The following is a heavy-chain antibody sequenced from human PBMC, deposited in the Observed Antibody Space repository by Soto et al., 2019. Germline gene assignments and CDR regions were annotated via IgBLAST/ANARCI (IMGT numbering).Heavy chain of an antibody. J-gene: IGHJ6*02. CDR1: GYRFTTYW. CDR3: ARTGTTGTTAYYYYGMDG. CDR2: IYPGDSDT. D-gene: IGHD1-1*01. Sequence: GESLKNSCKGSGYRFTTYWIGWVRQMPGKGLEWMGIIYPGDSDTRYSPSFQGQVTISADKSISTAYLQWSSLKASDTAMYYCARTGTTGTTAYYYYGMDGWGQGTRVTVPS. V-gene: IGHV5-51*01.